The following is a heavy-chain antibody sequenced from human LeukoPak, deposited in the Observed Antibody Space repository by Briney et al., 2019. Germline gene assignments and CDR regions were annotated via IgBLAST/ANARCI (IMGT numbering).Heavy chain of an antibody. Sequence: PSETLSLTCTVSGGSISSYYWSWIRQPPGKGLGWIGYIYYSGSTNYNPSLKSRVTISVDTSKNQFSLKLSSVTAADTAVYYCAGSRDGYNGYYYYGMDVWGQGTTVTVSS. CDR2: IYYSGST. J-gene: IGHJ6*02. V-gene: IGHV4-59*08. D-gene: IGHD5-24*01. CDR1: GGSISSYY. CDR3: AGSRDGYNGYYYYGMDV.